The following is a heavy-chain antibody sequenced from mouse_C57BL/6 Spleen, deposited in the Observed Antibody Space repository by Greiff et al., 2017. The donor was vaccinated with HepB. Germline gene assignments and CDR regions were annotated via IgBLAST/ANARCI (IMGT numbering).Heavy chain of an antibody. CDR2: INPSSGYT. D-gene: IGHD1-1*01. Sequence: VMLVESGAELAKPGASVKLSCKASGYTFTSYWMHWVKQRPGQGLEWIGYINPSSGYTKYNQKFKDKATLTADKSSSTAYMQLSSLTYEDSAVYYCAESTVVAHFDYWGQGTTLTVSS. V-gene: IGHV1-7*01. CDR3: AESTVVAHFDY. J-gene: IGHJ2*01. CDR1: GYTFTSYW.